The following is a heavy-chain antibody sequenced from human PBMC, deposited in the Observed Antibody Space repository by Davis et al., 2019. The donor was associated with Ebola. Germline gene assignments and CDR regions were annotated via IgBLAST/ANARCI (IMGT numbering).Heavy chain of an antibody. J-gene: IGHJ4*02. V-gene: IGHV3-7*01. CDR2: IRPDGGQQ. CDR1: GFASSTYW. Sequence: PGGTLRLSCAASGFASSTYWMVWVRQAPGTGLEWVANIRPDGGQQSYMDSVRGRFTISRDNAQNSLFLQLNSLRAEDTSIYYCVREGRLLGAFDYWGQGTLVTVSS. CDR3: VREGRLLGAFDY.